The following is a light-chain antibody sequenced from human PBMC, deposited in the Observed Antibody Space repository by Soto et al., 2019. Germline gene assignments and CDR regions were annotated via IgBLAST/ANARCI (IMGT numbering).Light chain of an antibody. CDR3: QQYETFSGT. CDR1: QSITIY. V-gene: IGKV1-39*01. CDR2: GAS. Sequence: DIQMTQSPSSLSASVGARVTITCRASQSITIYLNWYQQKPGEAPNLLIFGASTLQSGVPSRFSGSGSGTDFTLTISSLQPDDFATYYCQQYETFSGTFGPGTKVDIK. J-gene: IGKJ1*01.